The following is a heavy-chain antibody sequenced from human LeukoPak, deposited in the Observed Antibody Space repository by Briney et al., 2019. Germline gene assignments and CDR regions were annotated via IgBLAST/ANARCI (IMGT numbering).Heavy chain of an antibody. CDR2: IWYDGSNK. J-gene: IGHJ4*02. CDR1: GFTFSSYG. V-gene: IGHV3-30*02. D-gene: IGHD3-22*01. Sequence: GGSLRLSCAASGFTFSSYGMHWVRQAPGKGLEWVAVIWYDGSNKYYADSVKGRFTISRDNSKNTLYLQMNSLRAEDTAVYYCAKASYDSSGYRFDYWGQGTLVTVSS. CDR3: AKASYDSSGYRFDY.